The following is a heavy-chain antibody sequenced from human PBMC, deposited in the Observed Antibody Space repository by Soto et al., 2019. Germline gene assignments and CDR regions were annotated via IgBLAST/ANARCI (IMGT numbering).Heavy chain of an antibody. CDR3: VKDSAEIAVTGPADY. J-gene: IGHJ4*02. V-gene: IGHV3-64D*08. CDR2: ISSKGGST. D-gene: IGHD6-19*01. CDR1: GFTFSSYA. Sequence: GGSLRLSCSASGFTFSSYAMHWVRQAPGKGLEYVSAISSKGGSTYYADSVKGRFTISRDNSKNTLYLQMSSLRAEDTAVYYCVKDSAEIAVTGPADYWGQGTQVTVSS.